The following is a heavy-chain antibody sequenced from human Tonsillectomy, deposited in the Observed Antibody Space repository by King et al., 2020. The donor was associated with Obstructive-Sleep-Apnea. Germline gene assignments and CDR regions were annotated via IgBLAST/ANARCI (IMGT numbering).Heavy chain of an antibody. D-gene: IGHD2-8*01. V-gene: IGHV3-23*04. CDR3: AKVDVLMVYAIYYYGMDV. CDR2: ISGSGDST. Sequence: VQLVESGGGLVQPGGSLRLSCAASGFTFSSYALTWVRQAPGKGLEWVSFISGSGDSTYYADSVKGRFTISRDNSKNTLYLQMNSLRAEDTAVYYCAKVDVLMVYAIYYYGMDVWGQGTTVTGSS. J-gene: IGHJ6*01. CDR1: GFTFSSYA.